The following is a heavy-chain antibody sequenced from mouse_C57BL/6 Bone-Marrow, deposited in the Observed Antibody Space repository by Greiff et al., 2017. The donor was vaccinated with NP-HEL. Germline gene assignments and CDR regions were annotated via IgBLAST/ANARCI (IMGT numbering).Heavy chain of an antibody. Sequence: EVKLVESGGGLVQSGRSLRLSCATSGFTFSDFYMEWVRQAPGKGLEWIAASRNKANDYTTEYSASVKGRFIVSRVTSQSILYLQMNALRAEDTAIYYCARDARDWYFDVWGTGTTITVTS. CDR2: SRNKANDYTT. V-gene: IGHV7-1*01. J-gene: IGHJ1*03. CDR3: ARDARDWYFDV. CDR1: GFTFSDFY.